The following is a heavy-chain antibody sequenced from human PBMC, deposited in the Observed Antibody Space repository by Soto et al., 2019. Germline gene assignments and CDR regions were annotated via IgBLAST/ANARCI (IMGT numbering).Heavy chain of an antibody. CDR2: ISGSGGST. J-gene: IGHJ4*02. CDR1: GFTFSSYA. V-gene: IGHV3-23*01. CDR3: AKASSGWWYYFDY. D-gene: IGHD6-19*01. Sequence: EVQLLESGGGLVQPGGSLRLSCAASGFTFSSYAMSWVRQAPGKGLEWVSAISGSGGSTYYADSVKGRFTISRDNSKHTLYLQMNSLRAEDTAVYYCAKASSGWWYYFDYWGQGTLVTVSS.